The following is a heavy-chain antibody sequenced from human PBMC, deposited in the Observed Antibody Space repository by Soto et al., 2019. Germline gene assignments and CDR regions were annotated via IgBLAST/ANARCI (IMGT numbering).Heavy chain of an antibody. CDR2: IIPIVGTA. J-gene: IGHJ6*02. D-gene: IGHD3-10*01. CDR3: ARRELLYYGSGRYSRSNYYYYYGMDV. Sequence: SVKVSCKASGGTFSSYAISWVRQAPGQGLEWMGGIIPIVGTANYAQKFQGRVTITADESTSTAYMELSSLRSEDTAVYYCARRELLYYGSGRYSRSNYYYYYGMDVWGQVTTVTVSS. V-gene: IGHV1-69*13. CDR1: GGTFSSYA.